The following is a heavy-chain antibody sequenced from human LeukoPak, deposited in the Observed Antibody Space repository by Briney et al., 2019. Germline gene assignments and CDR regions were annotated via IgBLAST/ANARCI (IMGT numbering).Heavy chain of an antibody. J-gene: IGHJ6*03. D-gene: IGHD1-26*01. CDR2: MNPNSGNT. CDR1: GYTFTSYD. V-gene: IGHV1-8*03. Sequence: ASVKVSCKASGYTFTSYDINWVRQATGQGLEWMGWMNPNSGNTGYAQKFQGRATITRNTSISTAYMELSSLRSEDTAVYYCARDPPPVGDYYYYYMDVWGKGTTVTVSS. CDR3: ARDPPPVGDYYYYYMDV.